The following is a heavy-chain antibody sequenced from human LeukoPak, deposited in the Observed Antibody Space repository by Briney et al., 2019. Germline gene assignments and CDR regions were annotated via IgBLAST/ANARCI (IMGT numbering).Heavy chain of an antibody. J-gene: IGHJ2*01. Sequence: GGSLRLSCVASGFSFSSYAMHWVRQAPGKGLEWVAAIWFDGSKTYYEDSVKGRFTISRDNSKNTLYLQMNNLRAEDTAVYYCARDLAGYNPYWYFDLWGRGTLVTVSS. CDR1: GFSFSSYA. CDR3: ARDLAGYNPYWYFDL. V-gene: IGHV3-33*01. CDR2: IWFDGSKT. D-gene: IGHD5-24*01.